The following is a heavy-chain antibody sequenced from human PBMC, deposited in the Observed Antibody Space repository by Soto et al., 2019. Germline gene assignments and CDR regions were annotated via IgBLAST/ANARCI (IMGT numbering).Heavy chain of an antibody. CDR3: ARGSEYSGYDAEYYYYYYMDV. CDR1: GGSISSYY. D-gene: IGHD5-12*01. CDR2: IYYSGST. Sequence: SETLSLTCTVSGGSISSYYWSWIRQPPGKGLEWIGYIYYSGSTNYNPSLKSRVTISVDTSKNQFSLKLSSVTAADTAVYYCARGSEYSGYDAEYYYYYYMDVWGKGTTVTVSS. J-gene: IGHJ6*03. V-gene: IGHV4-59*12.